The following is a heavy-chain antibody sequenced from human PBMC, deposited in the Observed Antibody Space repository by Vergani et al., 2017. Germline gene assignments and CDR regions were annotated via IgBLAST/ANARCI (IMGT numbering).Heavy chain of an antibody. CDR1: GYPFTSYG. CDR3: ARESRITMVRGVIGSSFDY. D-gene: IGHD3-10*01. J-gene: IGHJ4*02. CDR2: ISAYNGNT. V-gene: IGHV1-18*01. Sequence: QVQLVQSGAEVKKPGASVKVSCKASGYPFTSYGISWVRQAPGQGLEWMGWISAYNGNTNYAQKLQGRVTMTTDTSTSTAYMELRSLRSDDTAVYYCARESRITMVRGVIGSSFDYWGQGTLVTVSS.